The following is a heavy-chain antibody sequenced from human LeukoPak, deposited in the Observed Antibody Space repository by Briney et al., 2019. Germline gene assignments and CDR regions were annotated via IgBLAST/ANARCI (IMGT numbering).Heavy chain of an antibody. D-gene: IGHD5-12*01. V-gene: IGHV4-34*01. J-gene: IGHJ4*02. CDR2: INHSGST. CDR3: ARDGDSGYDATPGFY. Sequence: PSETLSLTCAVYGGSFSGYYWSWIRQPPGKGLEWIGEINHSGSTNYNPSLKSRVTISVDTSKNQFSLKLSSVTAADTAVYYCARDGDSGYDATPGFYWGQGTLVTVSS. CDR1: GGSFSGYY.